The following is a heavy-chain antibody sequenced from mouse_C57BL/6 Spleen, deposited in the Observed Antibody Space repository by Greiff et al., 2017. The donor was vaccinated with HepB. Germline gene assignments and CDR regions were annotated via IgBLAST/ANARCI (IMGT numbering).Heavy chain of an antibody. Sequence: QVQLKQPGAELVKPGASVKLSCKASGYTFTSYWMQWVKQRPGQGLEWIGEIDPSDSYTNYNQKFKGKATLTVDTSSSTAYMQLSSLTSEDSAVYYCARRLSYFDYWGQGTTLTVSS. D-gene: IGHD1-2*01. CDR2: IDPSDSYT. CDR3: ARRLSYFDY. V-gene: IGHV1-50*01. CDR1: GYTFTSYW. J-gene: IGHJ2*01.